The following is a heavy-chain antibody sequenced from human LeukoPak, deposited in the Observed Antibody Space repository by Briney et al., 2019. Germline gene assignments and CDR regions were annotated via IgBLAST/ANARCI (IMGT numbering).Heavy chain of an antibody. CDR3: ARGRRLRNWGFSPQPFDY. J-gene: IGHJ4*02. V-gene: IGHV4-34*01. Sequence: SETLSLTCAVYGGSFSGYYWSWIRQPPGRGLEWIGEMNHSGSTNYNPSRRSRVTISVDTSKNQFSLKLSSVTAADTAVYYCARGRRLRNWGFSPQPFDYWGQGTLVTVSS. CDR2: MNHSGST. CDR1: GGSFSGYY. D-gene: IGHD7-27*01.